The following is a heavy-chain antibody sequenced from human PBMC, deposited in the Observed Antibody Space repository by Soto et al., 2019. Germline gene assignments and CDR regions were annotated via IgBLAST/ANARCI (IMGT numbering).Heavy chain of an antibody. CDR2: ISSSSSYI. CDR1: GFTFSSYS. D-gene: IGHD3-10*01. V-gene: IGHV3-21*01. J-gene: IGHJ3*02. CDR3: AREQNRWFGESPDAFDI. Sequence: GGSLRLSCAASGFTFSSYSMNWVRQAPGKGLEWVSSISSSSSYIYYADSVKGRFTISRDNAKNSLYLQMNSLRAEDTAVYYCAREQNRWFGESPDAFDIWGQGTMVTVSS.